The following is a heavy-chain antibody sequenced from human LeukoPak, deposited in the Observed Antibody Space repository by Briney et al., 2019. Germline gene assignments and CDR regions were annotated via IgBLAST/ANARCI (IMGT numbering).Heavy chain of an antibody. J-gene: IGHJ6*02. Sequence: PGGSLRLSCAASGFTFSSYAMSWVRQAPGKGLEWVADIKKDGSVKEYVDSVKGRFTISRDNAKNSLYLQMDSLRAEDTAVYYCATYTHWVAGDVWGQGTTVSVSS. D-gene: IGHD7-27*01. CDR1: GFTFSSYA. V-gene: IGHV3-7*01. CDR3: ATYTHWVAGDV. CDR2: IKKDGSVK.